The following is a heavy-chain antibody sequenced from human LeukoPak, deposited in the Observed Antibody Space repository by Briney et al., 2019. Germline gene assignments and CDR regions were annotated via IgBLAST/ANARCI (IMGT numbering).Heavy chain of an antibody. CDR1: GFTFSSYS. D-gene: IGHD3-10*01. Sequence: GGSLRLSCAVSGFTFSSYSMNWVRQAPGKGLEWVSSISSSSSYIYYADSVKGRFTIPRDNAKNSLYLQMHSLRAEDTAVYYCASSYYGSGSLFGYWGQGTLVTVSS. J-gene: IGHJ4*02. CDR3: ASSYYGSGSLFGY. V-gene: IGHV3-21*01. CDR2: ISSSSSYI.